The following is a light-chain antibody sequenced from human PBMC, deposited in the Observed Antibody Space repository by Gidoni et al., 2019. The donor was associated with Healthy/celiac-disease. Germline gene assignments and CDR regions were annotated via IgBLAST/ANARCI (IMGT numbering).Light chain of an antibody. CDR3: CSYAGSYTYVV. CDR2: DVS. V-gene: IGLV2-11*01. J-gene: IGLJ2*01. Sequence: QSALTQPRSVSGSPGQSVTISCTGTSSDVGGYIYVSWHQQHPGKAPKLMIYDVSKRPSGVPDRFSGSKSGNTASLTISGLQAEDEADYYCCSYAGSYTYVVFGGGTKLTVL. CDR1: SSDVGGYIY.